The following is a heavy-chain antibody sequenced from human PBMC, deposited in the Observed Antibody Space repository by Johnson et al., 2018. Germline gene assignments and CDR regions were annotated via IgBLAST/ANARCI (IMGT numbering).Heavy chain of an antibody. D-gene: IGHD4/OR15-4a*01. V-gene: IGHV3-23*04. J-gene: IGHJ6*03. CDR2: VSGCGGST. Sequence: VQLVQSGGGLVQPGGSLRLSCAASGFTFSDYSMNWVRQAPGKGLEWVSTVSGCGGSTYYADSVKGRFTISRENSKNTVSLQMDSLRAEDTALYYGAKAGEYGEVYPYYNFHFMDVWGKGTTVTVSS. CDR3: AKAGEYGEVYPYYNFHFMDV. CDR1: GFTFSDYS.